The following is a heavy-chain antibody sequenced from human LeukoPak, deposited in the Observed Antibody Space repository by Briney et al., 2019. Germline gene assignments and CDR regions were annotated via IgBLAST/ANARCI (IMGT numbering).Heavy chain of an antibody. CDR2: ISGSGGST. CDR3: AKHLGAAAGPTDYYYYMDV. V-gene: IGHV3-23*01. D-gene: IGHD6-13*01. Sequence: PGGSLRLSCAASGFTFSSYAMSWVRQAPGKGLEWVSAISGSGGSTYYADSVKGRFTISRDNSKNTLYLQMNSLRAEDTAVYYCAKHLGAAAGPTDYYYYMDVRGKGTTVTVSS. J-gene: IGHJ6*03. CDR1: GFTFSSYA.